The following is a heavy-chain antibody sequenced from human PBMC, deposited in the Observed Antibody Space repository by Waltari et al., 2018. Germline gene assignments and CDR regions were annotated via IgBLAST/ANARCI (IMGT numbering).Heavy chain of an antibody. CDR2: ISDDETSI. D-gene: IGHD3-10*01. J-gene: IGHJ6*02. CDR1: GFRFSNYL. V-gene: IGHV3-74*01. Sequence: EEQLLESGGGLVQPGDSLRLSCAGSGFRFSNYLMNWVRQAPGKGLVWVARISDDETSISYADSVKGRFTISRDNAKNTVYLQMKRLRVEDTAVYYCARLAPRTYRSPVPGRHYYYGMDVWGQGTTVTVSS. CDR3: ARLAPRTYRSPVPGRHYYYGMDV.